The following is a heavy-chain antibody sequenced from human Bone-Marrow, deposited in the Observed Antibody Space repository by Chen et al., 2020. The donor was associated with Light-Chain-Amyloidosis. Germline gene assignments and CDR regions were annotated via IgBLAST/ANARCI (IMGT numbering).Heavy chain of an antibody. D-gene: IGHD2-2*01. V-gene: IGHV1-2*02. Sequence: QVQLVQSGAEVKKPGASVKVSCEASGYTSTGYHMHWVRQAPGQGLEWMGWINPNSDSTIYAQKFQGRVTMTRDTSISTVYMELSRLRSDDTAVYYCARGLHCSNTNCYLEFYYNAMDVWGQGTTVTVSS. CDR2: INPNSDST. CDR1: GYTSTGYH. J-gene: IGHJ6*02. CDR3: ARGLHCSNTNCYLEFYYNAMDV.